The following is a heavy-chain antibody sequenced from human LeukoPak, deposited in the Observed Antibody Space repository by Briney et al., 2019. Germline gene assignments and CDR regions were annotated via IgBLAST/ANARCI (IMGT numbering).Heavy chain of an antibody. CDR3: AGGTIFGVMAPYSFQR. Sequence: PSGTLSLTCTASDGTIGGYYLSWVRQPPGKGLEWIWFIFYSGNSNYNPYSESGVITLIDATTNQFPLMETSVTAADTSVYYFAGGTIFGVMAPYSFQRWGQGTLVSVSS. V-gene: IGHV4-59*03. CDR1: DGTIGGYY. D-gene: IGHD3-3*01. CDR2: IFYSGNS. J-gene: IGHJ4*01.